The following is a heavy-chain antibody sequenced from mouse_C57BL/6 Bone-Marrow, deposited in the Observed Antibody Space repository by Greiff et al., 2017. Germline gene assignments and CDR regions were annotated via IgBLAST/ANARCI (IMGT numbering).Heavy chain of an antibody. V-gene: IGHV1-81*01. D-gene: IGHD1-1*01. CDR1: GYTFTSYG. Sequence: QVQLQQSGAELARPGASVKLSCKASGYTFTSYGISWVKQRTGQGLEWIGEIYPRSGNTYYNEKFKGKATLTADKSSSTAYMELRSLRSEDSAVYFCARGGYYGSSLDYWGQGTTLTVSS. CDR2: IYPRSGNT. CDR3: ARGGYYGSSLDY. J-gene: IGHJ2*01.